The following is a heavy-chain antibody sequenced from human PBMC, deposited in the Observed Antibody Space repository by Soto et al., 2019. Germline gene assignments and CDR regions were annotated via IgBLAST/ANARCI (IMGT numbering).Heavy chain of an antibody. CDR3: ARGQEGVVATH. V-gene: IGHV4-34*01. D-gene: IGHD5-12*01. Sequence: QVQLQQWGAGLLKPSETLSLNCAVTGGSLSGYYWSWIRQPPGKGLEWIGEVKDGGHTNYSPSLRGRLPISSDTSINHCSMMLNSVAAADTGVSYCARGQEGVVATHWDQGSLVTVSS. CDR1: GGSLSGYY. CDR2: VKDGGHT. J-gene: IGHJ4*02.